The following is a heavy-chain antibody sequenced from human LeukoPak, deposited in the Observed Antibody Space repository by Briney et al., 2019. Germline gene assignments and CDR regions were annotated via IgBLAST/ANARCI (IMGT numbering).Heavy chain of an antibody. J-gene: IGHJ3*02. Sequence: GESLKISCKGSGYSFTNYWIGWVRQMPGKGLEWMGIIYPGNSDTRYSSSFQGQVTISADKSISTAYLQWSSLKASDTAMYYCARPRNYKDDAFDIWGQGTMVTVSS. CDR3: ARPRNYKDDAFDI. V-gene: IGHV5-51*01. CDR1: GYSFTNYW. CDR2: IYPGNSDT. D-gene: IGHD3-10*01.